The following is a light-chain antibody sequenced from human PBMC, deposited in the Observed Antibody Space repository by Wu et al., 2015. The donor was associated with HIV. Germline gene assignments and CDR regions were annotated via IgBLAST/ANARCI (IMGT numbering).Light chain of an antibody. CDR2: GAS. J-gene: IGKJ5*01. V-gene: IGKV3-20*01. Sequence: EIVLTQSPGTLSLSPGERATLSCRASQSVSSSYLAWYQQKPGQAPRLLIYGASSRATGIPDRFSGSGSGTDFTLTISRLEPEDFAVYYCQQYGSSPFHFG. CDR1: QSVSSSY. CDR3: QQYGSSPFH.